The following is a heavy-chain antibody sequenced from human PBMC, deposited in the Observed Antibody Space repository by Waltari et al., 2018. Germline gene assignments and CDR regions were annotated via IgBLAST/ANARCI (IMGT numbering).Heavy chain of an antibody. CDR2: ISGSGCST. CDR1: GFTFSSYA. CDR3: AKERSYGSIDY. Sequence: EVQLLESGGGLVQPGGSLRLSCAASGFTFSSYAISWVRQAPGKGLEWVSAISGSGCSTYYADSVKVRFTISRDNSKNTLYLQMNSLGAEDTAVYYCAKERSYGSIDYWGQGTLVTVSS. V-gene: IGHV3-23*01. D-gene: IGHD5-18*01. J-gene: IGHJ4*02.